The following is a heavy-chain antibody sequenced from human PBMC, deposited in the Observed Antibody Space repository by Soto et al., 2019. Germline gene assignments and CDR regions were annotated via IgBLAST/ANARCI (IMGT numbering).Heavy chain of an antibody. Sequence: QVQLQESGPGPVKPSGTLSLTCAVSGGSISSSNWWSWVRQPPGKGLEWIGEIYHSGSTNYNPSLKSRDTISVDKSKNQFSLKLSSVTAADTVVYYCARVVGGYYYGMDVWGQGTTVTVSS. V-gene: IGHV4-4*02. D-gene: IGHD2-2*01. CDR1: GGSISSSNW. J-gene: IGHJ6*02. CDR2: IYHSGST. CDR3: ARVVGGYYYGMDV.